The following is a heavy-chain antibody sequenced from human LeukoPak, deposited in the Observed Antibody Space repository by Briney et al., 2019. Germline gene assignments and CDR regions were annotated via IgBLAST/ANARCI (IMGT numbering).Heavy chain of an antibody. V-gene: IGHV4-59*08. CDR1: GGSISSYY. CDR3: ASRSSNYYDSSGHSPGADDAFDI. D-gene: IGHD3-22*01. J-gene: IGHJ3*02. CDR2: IYYSGGT. Sequence: SETLSLTCTVSGGSISSYYWSWIRQPPGKGLEWIGYIYYSGGTNYNPSLKSRVPISVDTSKNQFSLKLSSVTAADTAVYYCASRSSNYYDSSGHSPGADDAFDIWGQGTMVTVSS.